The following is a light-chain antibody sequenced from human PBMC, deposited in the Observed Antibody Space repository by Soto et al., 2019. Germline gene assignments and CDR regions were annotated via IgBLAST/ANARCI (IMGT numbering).Light chain of an antibody. V-gene: IGKV1-5*03. Sequence: DIQMTQSPSTLSASVGDRVTITCRASQSVSSWLAWYQQKPGKAPNLLIYKASSLEGGVPSRFSGSGSGTEFTLTISSLQPDDFATYFCQQYYPYPLTFGGGTKV. J-gene: IGKJ4*01. CDR2: KAS. CDR1: QSVSSW. CDR3: QQYYPYPLT.